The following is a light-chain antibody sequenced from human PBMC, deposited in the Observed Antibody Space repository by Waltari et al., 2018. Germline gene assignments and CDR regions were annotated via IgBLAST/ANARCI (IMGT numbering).Light chain of an antibody. V-gene: IGKV3-11*01. CDR2: AAS. CDR3: QQRTNRPPT. CDR1: QSVSGY. Sequence: EIVLTQSPATLSLSPGERVTLSCRASQSVSGYLAWYQQKPGQAPRLLFYAASNSAIGIPARFSGSGSGTEFTLTISSLEPEDFAVYYCQQRTNRPPTFGGGTKVEIK. J-gene: IGKJ4*01.